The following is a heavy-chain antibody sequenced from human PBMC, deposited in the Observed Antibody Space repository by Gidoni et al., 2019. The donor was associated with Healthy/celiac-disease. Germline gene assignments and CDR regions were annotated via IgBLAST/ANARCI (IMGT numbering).Heavy chain of an antibody. V-gene: IGHV3-53*02. CDR2: ISSGGST. CDR3: ARELVLGGVVTYGYFDY. Sequence: EVQLVETGGGLIQPGGALRLSCAASGFTVSSNYMSWVRQAPGKGLEWFSVISSGGSTYYADSVKGRFTISRDNSKNTLYLQMNSLRAEDTAVYYCARELVLGGVVTYGYFDYWGQGTLVTVSS. D-gene: IGHD2-21*02. J-gene: IGHJ4*02. CDR1: GFTVSSNY.